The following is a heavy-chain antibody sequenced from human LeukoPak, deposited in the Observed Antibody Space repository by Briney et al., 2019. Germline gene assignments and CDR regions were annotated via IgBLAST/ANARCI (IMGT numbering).Heavy chain of an antibody. CDR3: ARAPPGIATLAGYMDV. J-gene: IGHJ1*01. Sequence: GGSLRLSCAASGFTFSSYWMHWVRQAPGKGLVWVSRINSDGTIIGYADSVKGRFTISRDNARNSLFLQMNSLRADDTAVYYCARAPPGIATLAGYMDVWGQGTLVTVSS. D-gene: IGHD6-6*01. CDR1: GFTFSSYW. V-gene: IGHV3-74*01. CDR2: INSDGTII.